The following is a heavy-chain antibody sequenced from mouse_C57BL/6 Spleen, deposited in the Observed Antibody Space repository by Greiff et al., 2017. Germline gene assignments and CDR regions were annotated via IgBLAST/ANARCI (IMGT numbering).Heavy chain of an antibody. CDR1: GYSITSGYY. Sequence: EVQLQQSGPGLVKPSQSLSLTCSVTGYSITSGYYWNWIRQFPGNKLEWMGYISYDGSNNYNPSLKNRISITRDTSKNQFFLKLNSVTTEDTATYYCAREGRDYYDYDTSFDYWGQGTTLTVSS. V-gene: IGHV3-6*01. CDR3: AREGRDYYDYDTSFDY. D-gene: IGHD2-4*01. J-gene: IGHJ2*01. CDR2: ISYDGSN.